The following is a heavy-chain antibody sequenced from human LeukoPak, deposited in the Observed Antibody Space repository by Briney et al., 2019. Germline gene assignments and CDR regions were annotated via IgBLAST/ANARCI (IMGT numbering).Heavy chain of an antibody. J-gene: IGHJ4*02. CDR1: GFTFSSYW. D-gene: IGHD3-22*01. V-gene: IGHV3-23*01. CDR2: ISGSGGST. Sequence: GGSLRLSCKASGFTFSSYWMNWVRQAPGKGLEWVVGISGSGGSTNYADSVKGRFTISRDNPKNTLYLQMNSLRAEDTAVYFCAKRGVVIRVILVGFHKEANYFDSWGQGARVTVSS. CDR3: AKRGVVIRVILVGFHKEANYFDS.